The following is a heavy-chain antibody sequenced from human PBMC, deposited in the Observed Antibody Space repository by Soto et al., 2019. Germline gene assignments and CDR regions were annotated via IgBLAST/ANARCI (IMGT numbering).Heavy chain of an antibody. Sequence: SETLSLTCTVSGGSVSSGSYYWSWIRQPPGKGLEWIGYIYYSGSTNYNPSLKSRVTISVDTSKNQFSLKLSSVTAADTAVYYCARDLLTMVRGVIIPSWFDPWGQGTLVTVSS. CDR2: IYYSGST. CDR3: ARDLLTMVRGVIIPSWFDP. J-gene: IGHJ5*02. D-gene: IGHD3-10*01. CDR1: GGSVSSGSYY. V-gene: IGHV4-61*01.